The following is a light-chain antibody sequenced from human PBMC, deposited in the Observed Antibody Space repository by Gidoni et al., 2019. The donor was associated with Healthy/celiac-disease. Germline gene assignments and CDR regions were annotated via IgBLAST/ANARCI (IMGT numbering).Light chain of an antibody. CDR2: DAS. J-gene: IGKJ4*01. CDR3: QQRSNWPPSST. CDR1: QSVSSY. V-gene: IGKV3-11*01. Sequence: EIVLTQSPATLSLSPGERATLSCRASQSVSSYLAWYQQNPGQAPRLLIYDASNRATGIPARFSGSGAGTDFTLTISSLEPEDFAVYDCQQRSNWPPSSTFGGGTKVEIK.